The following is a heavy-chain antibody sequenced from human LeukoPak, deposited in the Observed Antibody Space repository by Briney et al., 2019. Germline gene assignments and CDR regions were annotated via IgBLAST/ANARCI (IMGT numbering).Heavy chain of an antibody. V-gene: IGHV1-2*02. CDR3: ASSEYGDYSYYFDY. D-gene: IGHD4-17*01. CDR1: GYTFTGYY. CDR2: INPNSGGT. J-gene: IGHJ4*02. Sequence: GASVKGSCKASGYTFTGYYMHWVRQAPGQGLEWMGWINPNSGGTNYAQKFQGRVTMTRDTSISTAYMELSRLRSDDTAVYYCASSEYGDYSYYFDYWGQGTLVTVSS.